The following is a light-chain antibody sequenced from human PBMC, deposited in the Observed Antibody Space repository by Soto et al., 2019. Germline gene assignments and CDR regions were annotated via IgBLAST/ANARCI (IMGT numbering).Light chain of an antibody. Sequence: QSVLTQPPSVSGAPGQRVTISCTGSSSNIGAGYDVHWYQQLPGTAPKLLIYGDNQRPSGVPDRFSGSKSGTSASLAITGLRAEDEADYYCQSYYSSLSGSRVFGTGTKLTVL. CDR1: SSNIGAGYD. V-gene: IGLV1-40*01. J-gene: IGLJ1*01. CDR2: GDN. CDR3: QSYYSSLSGSRV.